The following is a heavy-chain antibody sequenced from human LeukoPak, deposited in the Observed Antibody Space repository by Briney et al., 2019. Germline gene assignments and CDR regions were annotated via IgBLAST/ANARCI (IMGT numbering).Heavy chain of an antibody. CDR3: ATQGGYYDTSGYYPD. Sequence: SETLSLSCTVSGGSISSASYCWGWIRQPPGKGLGWIGSIYYSGSTYYNPSLKSRVTISVDTSKNQFSLKLTSVTAADTAVYYCATQGGYYDTSGYYPDWGQGTLVTVSS. CDR2: IYYSGST. J-gene: IGHJ4*02. CDR1: GGSISSASYC. D-gene: IGHD3-22*01. V-gene: IGHV4-39*01.